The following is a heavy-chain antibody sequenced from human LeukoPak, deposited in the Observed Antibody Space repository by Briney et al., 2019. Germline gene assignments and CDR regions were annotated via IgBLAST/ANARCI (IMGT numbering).Heavy chain of an antibody. CDR2: ISSNGGST. J-gene: IGHJ6*02. CDR3: ARGEGRLAHYYYYGMDV. CDR1: GFTFSTYS. D-gene: IGHD6-19*01. V-gene: IGHV3-64*01. Sequence: GGSLRLSCAASGFTFSTYSMNWVRQAPGKGLEWVSAISSNGGSTYYANSVKGRFTISRDNSKNTLYLQMGSLRAEDMAVYYCARGEGRLAHYYYYGMDVWGQGTTVTVSS.